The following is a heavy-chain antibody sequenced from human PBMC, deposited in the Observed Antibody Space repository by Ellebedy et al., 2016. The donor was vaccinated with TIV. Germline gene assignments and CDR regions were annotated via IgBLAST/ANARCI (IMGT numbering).Heavy chain of an antibody. J-gene: IGHJ4*02. CDR3: ARHASYYDSSGYSGYYFDY. D-gene: IGHD3-22*01. CDR1: GGSISNSDYY. V-gene: IGHV4-39*01. Sequence: MPSETLSLTCTVSGGSISNSDYYWGWIRQPPGKGLEWIGSIYFSGSTYYNPSLKSRVTTSVDTSKNQFSLKLSSVTAADTAVYYCARHASYYDSSGYSGYYFDYWGQGTLVTVSS. CDR2: IYFSGST.